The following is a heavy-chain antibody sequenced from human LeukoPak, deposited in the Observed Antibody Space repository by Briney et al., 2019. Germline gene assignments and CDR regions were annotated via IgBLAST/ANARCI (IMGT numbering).Heavy chain of an antibody. V-gene: IGHV4-61*08. D-gene: IGHD3-3*01. Sequence: PSETLSLTCTVSGGSISSGGYYWSWIRQPPGKGLEWIGYIYHSGSTNYNPSLKSRVTMSVDTSKNQFSLKLSSVTAADTAVYYCASSPLITIFGVVPAEYFQHWGQGTLVTVSS. J-gene: IGHJ1*01. CDR3: ASSPLITIFGVVPAEYFQH. CDR2: IYHSGST. CDR1: GGSISSGGYY.